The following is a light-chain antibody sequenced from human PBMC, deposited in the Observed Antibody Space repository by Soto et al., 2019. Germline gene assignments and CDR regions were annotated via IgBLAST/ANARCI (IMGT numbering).Light chain of an antibody. CDR2: GAS. J-gene: IGKJ5*01. Sequence: EIVLTQSPGTLSLSPGERATLSCRAIQSLSSSYLAWYQQKPGQAPRLLIYGASTRATGIPDRFSGSGSGTDFTLTISRLEPEDFAVYYCQQYSSSPSITFGQGTRLEIK. V-gene: IGKV3-20*01. CDR1: QSLSSSY. CDR3: QQYSSSPSIT.